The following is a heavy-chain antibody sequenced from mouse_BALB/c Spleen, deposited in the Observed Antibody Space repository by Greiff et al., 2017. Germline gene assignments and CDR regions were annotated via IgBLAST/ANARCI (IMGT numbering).Heavy chain of an antibody. Sequence: EVQLVESGGGLVKPGGSLKLSCAASGFTFSSYTMSWVRQTPEKRLEWVATISSGGSYTYYPDSVKGRFTISRDNAKNTLYLQMSSLKSEDTAMYYCTRRGNYYGSSDWYFDVWGAGTTVTVSS. CDR1: GFTFSSYT. CDR2: ISSGGSYT. V-gene: IGHV5-6-4*01. CDR3: TRRGNYYGSSDWYFDV. D-gene: IGHD1-1*01. J-gene: IGHJ1*01.